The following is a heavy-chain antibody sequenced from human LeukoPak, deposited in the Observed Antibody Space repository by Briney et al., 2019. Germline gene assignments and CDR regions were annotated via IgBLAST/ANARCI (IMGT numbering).Heavy chain of an antibody. J-gene: IGHJ2*01. CDR3: AKGSVVVITTDWYFDL. D-gene: IGHD3-22*01. CDR2: IYYSGST. CDR1: GGSISSYY. Sequence: SETLSLTCTVSGGSISSYYWSWIRQPPGKGLEWIGYIYYSGSTNYNPSLKNRVTISVDTSKNQFSLKLSSVTAADTAVYYCAKGSVVVITTDWYFDLWGRGTLVTVSS. V-gene: IGHV4-59*08.